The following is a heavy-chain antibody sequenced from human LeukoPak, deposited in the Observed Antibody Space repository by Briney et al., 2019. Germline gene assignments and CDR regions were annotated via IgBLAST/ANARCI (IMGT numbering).Heavy chain of an antibody. J-gene: IGHJ3*02. V-gene: IGHV1-24*01. CDR1: GYTLTELS. D-gene: IGHD1-26*01. CDR3: ATDASGSYLDAFDI. Sequence: ASVKVSCKVSGYTLTELSMHWVRQAPGKGLEWMGGSDPEDGETIYAQKFQGRVTMTEDTSTDTAYMELSSLRSEDTAVYYCATDASGSYLDAFDIWGQGTMVTVSS. CDR2: SDPEDGET.